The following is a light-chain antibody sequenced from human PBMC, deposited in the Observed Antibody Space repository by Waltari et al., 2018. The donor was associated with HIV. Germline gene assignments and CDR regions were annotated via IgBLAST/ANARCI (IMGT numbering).Light chain of an antibody. CDR3: QSAHNSDVI. CDR1: ALPKTY. J-gene: IGLJ2*01. CDR2: QDT. Sequence: SYELTQTPSVSVPPGQTAKIMCSGDALPKTYVYWYQHKAGQAPVMIIFQDTKRPSDIPARFSASSAGTTATLTISGVQAEDEADYFCQSAHNSDVIFGGGTKLTVL. V-gene: IGLV3-25*03.